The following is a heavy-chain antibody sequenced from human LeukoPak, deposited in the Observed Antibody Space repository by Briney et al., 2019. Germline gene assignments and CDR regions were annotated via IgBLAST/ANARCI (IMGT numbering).Heavy chain of an antibody. Sequence: SETLSLTCTVSGGSISRYYWSWIRQPAGQGLEWIGRIYVSGSTNYNPSLRTRVTMSEDTSTNQISLKLTSVTAADTAVYFCARDPSAVAGFFDYWGQGTLVTVSS. D-gene: IGHD6-19*01. CDR3: ARDPSAVAGFFDY. V-gene: IGHV4-4*07. CDR1: GGSISRYY. J-gene: IGHJ4*02. CDR2: IYVSGST.